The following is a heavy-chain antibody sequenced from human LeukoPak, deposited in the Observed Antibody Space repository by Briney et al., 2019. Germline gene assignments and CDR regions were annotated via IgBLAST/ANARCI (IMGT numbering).Heavy chain of an antibody. Sequence: SETLSLTCTVSGGSISSGSYYWSWIRRPAGKGLEWIGRIYTSGSTNYNPSLKSRVTISVDTSKNQFSLNLTSVTAADTAVYYCARHKSPLPLHWGQGTLVTVSS. D-gene: IGHD3-10*01. V-gene: IGHV4-61*02. J-gene: IGHJ4*02. CDR2: IYTSGST. CDR3: ARHKSPLPLH. CDR1: GGSISSGSYY.